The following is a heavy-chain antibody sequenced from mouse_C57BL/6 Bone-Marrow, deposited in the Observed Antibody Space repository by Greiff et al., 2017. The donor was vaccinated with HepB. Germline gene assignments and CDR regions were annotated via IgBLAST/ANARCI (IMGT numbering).Heavy chain of an antibody. J-gene: IGHJ1*03. CDR2: INPSSGYT. V-gene: IGHV1-7*01. CDR1: GYTFTSYW. Sequence: LVESGAELAKPGASVKLSCKASGYTFTSYWMHWVKQRPGQGLEWIGYINPSSGYTKYNQKFKDKATLTADKSSSTAYMQLSSLTYEDSAVYYCARRYYGSSPHWYFDVWGTGTTVTVSS. CDR3: ARRYYGSSPHWYFDV. D-gene: IGHD1-1*01.